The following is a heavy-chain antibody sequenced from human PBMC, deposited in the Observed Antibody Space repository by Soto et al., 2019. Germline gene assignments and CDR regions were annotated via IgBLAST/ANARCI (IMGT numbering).Heavy chain of an antibody. V-gene: IGHV3-33*03. J-gene: IGHJ4*02. CDR2: IWYDGSNK. Sequence: GGSLRLSCAASGFTFSSYGMHWVRQAPGKGLEWVAVIWYDGSNKYYADSVKGRFTISKDTSKNQVVLTMTNMDPVDTATYYCARIYSSGWEYYFDYWGQGTLVTVSS. D-gene: IGHD6-19*01. CDR1: GFTFSSYG. CDR3: ARIYSSGWEYYFDY.